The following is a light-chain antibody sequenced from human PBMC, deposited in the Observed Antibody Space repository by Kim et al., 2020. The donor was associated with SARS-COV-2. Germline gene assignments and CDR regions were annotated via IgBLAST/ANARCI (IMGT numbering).Light chain of an antibody. CDR1: SLRSYY. J-gene: IGLJ2*01. CDR2: GKN. Sequence: AVGQTVRITCQGDSLRSYYASWYQQKPGQAPVLVIYGKNNRPSGIPDRFSGSSSGNTASLTITGAQAEDEADYYCNSRDISGNHLFGGGTQLTVL. CDR3: NSRDISGNHL. V-gene: IGLV3-19*01.